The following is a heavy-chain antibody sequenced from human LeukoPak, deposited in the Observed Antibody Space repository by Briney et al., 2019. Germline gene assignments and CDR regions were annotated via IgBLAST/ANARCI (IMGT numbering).Heavy chain of an antibody. CDR2: IWYDGSNK. J-gene: IGHJ5*02. D-gene: IGHD6-19*01. CDR1: GFTFSSYG. CDR3: ARDRGIAVAGPFDP. V-gene: IGHV3-33*01. Sequence: PGGSLRLSCAASGFTFSSYGMHWVRQAPGKGLEWEAVIWYDGSNKYYADSVKSRFTISRDNSKNTLYLQMNSLRAEDTAVYHCARDRGIAVAGPFDPWGQGTLVTVSS.